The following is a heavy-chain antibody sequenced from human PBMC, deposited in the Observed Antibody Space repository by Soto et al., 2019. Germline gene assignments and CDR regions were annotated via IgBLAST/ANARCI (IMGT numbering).Heavy chain of an antibody. CDR2: IIPIFATP. CDR3: ATVYFYNNTDYRDS. CDR1: GGTFNNYA. V-gene: IGHV1-69*01. Sequence: QVQLVQSGAEVKKPGSSVKVSCKTSGGTFNNYAISWIRQAPGQGLEWMGGIIPIFATPNYAQRFQGRVTITADESTSTAYMELSSLRSEDTAVYYCATVYFYNNTDYRDSWGQGTLVTVSS. J-gene: IGHJ5*01. D-gene: IGHD3-16*01.